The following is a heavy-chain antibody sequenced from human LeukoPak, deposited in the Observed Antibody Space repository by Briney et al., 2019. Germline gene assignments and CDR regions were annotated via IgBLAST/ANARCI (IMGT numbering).Heavy chain of an antibody. V-gene: IGHV3-33*01. D-gene: IGHD3-22*01. CDR3: ARGLYYYDSSGAFDY. CDR1: GFTFSTYG. J-gene: IGHJ4*02. CDR2: VWSNGINK. Sequence: GGSLRLSCGASGFTFSTYGMHWVRQAPGKGLEWVTVVWSNGINKYYADSVKGRFTISRDNSKNTLYLQMNSLRAEDTAVYYCARGLYYYDSSGAFDYWGQGILVTVSS.